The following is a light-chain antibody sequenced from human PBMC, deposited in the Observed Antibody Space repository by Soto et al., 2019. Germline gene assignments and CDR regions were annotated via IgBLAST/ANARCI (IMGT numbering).Light chain of an antibody. J-gene: IGKJ4*01. CDR2: DAS. CDR1: QSISSW. V-gene: IGKV1-5*01. CDR3: QQYDHWPIT. Sequence: DIQLTQSPYTLSASVGDRVTLTWRASQSISSWLAWYQQKPQKAPMLLIYDASSLESGVPSRFSGSGSGTEFTLTISSLQSEDFAVYYCQQYDHWPITFGGGTKVDIK.